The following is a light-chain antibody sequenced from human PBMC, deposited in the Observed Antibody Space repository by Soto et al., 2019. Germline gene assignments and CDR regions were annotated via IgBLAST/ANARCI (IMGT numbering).Light chain of an antibody. CDR3: SSYTSSRYV. V-gene: IGLV2-14*01. J-gene: IGLJ1*01. CDR1: SSDVGDYNY. CDR2: DVS. Sequence: QSALTQPASVSGSPGQSITISCTGTSSDVGDYNYVSWYQQHPGKAPKLMIYDVSNRPSGVSNRFSGSKSGNTASLTISGLQAEDEADYYCSSYTSSRYVFGTGTKLTVL.